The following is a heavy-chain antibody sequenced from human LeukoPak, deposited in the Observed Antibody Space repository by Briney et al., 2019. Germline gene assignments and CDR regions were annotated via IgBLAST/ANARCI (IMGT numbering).Heavy chain of an antibody. CDR3: AKDIYSNNYFYFDS. J-gene: IGHJ4*02. D-gene: IGHD2/OR15-2a*01. Sequence: GKSLRLSCAASGFTFDDYAMHWVRKAPGKGLEWVSGINWNSGSMGYADSVKGRFTISRDNAKNSLYLQMNSLGPEDTALYYCAKDIYSNNYFYFDSWGQGTLVTVSS. CDR1: GFTFDDYA. CDR2: INWNSGSM. V-gene: IGHV3-9*01.